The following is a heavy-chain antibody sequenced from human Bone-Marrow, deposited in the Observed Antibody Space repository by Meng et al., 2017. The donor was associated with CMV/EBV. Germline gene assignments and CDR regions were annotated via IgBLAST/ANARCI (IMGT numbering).Heavy chain of an antibody. V-gene: IGHV3-30*02. CDR2: IRFDGRNK. J-gene: IGHJ4*02. CDR3: AKDPDY. CDR1: RFTFNNAW. Sequence: GESLKISCASSRFTFNNAWMHWVRQPPGKGLEWVAFIRFDGRNKYYGDSVKGRFTISRDNSKKTLYLEMTSLGPEDTAVYYCAKDPDYWGQGTVVTVSS.